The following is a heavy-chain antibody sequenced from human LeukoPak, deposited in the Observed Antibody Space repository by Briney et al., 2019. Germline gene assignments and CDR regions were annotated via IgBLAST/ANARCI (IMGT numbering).Heavy chain of an antibody. V-gene: IGHV3-21*01. CDR2: MSGGGGNT. J-gene: IGHJ5*02. CDR1: GFTFSSYG. D-gene: IGHD1-20*01. CDR3: AREVEKVDNWNPKAGDWFDP. Sequence: PGGSLRLSCAASGFTFSSYGMHWVRQAPGKGLEWVSAMSGGGGNTFYADSVKGRFTISRDNAKNSLYLQMNSLRAEDTAVYYCAREVEKVDNWNPKAGDWFDPWGQGTLVTVSS.